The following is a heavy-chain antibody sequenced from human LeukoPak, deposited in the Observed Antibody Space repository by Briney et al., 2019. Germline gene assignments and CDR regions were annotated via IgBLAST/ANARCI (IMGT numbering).Heavy chain of an antibody. CDR2: FYSSGST. CDR3: ARRAVAENYFDY. J-gene: IGHJ4*02. D-gene: IGHD6-19*01. CDR1: GGSITSYF. Sequence: SETLSLTCTVSGGSITSYFWSWIRQPPGKGLEWIGYFYSSGSTTYNPSLKSRVTISVDTSTNQFFLKLTSVTAADTAVYYCARRAVAENYFDYWGQGTLVTDSS. V-gene: IGHV4-4*08.